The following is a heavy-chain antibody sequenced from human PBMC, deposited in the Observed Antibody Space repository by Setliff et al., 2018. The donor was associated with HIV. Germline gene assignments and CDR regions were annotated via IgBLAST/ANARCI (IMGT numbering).Heavy chain of an antibody. D-gene: IGHD3-9*01. Sequence: PGGSLRLSCAASGFTFSDDYMSWIRQIPGKGLEWVSGITSNGGRTGYADSVKGRFTISRDNAKNSLYLQMNSLRAEDTALYYCAREPYYDILTGYLDYWGQGALVTSPQ. CDR1: GFTFSDDY. V-gene: IGHV3-20*04. CDR3: AREPYYDILTGYLDY. CDR2: ITSNGGRT. J-gene: IGHJ4*02.